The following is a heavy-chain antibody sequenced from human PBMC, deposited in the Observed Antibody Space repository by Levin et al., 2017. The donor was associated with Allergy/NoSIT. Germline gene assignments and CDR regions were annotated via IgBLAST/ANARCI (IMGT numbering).Heavy chain of an antibody. Sequence: PGGSLRLSCAASGFTFSSYAMSWVRQAPGKGLEWVSAISGSGGSTYYADSVKGRFTISRDNSKNTLYLQMNSLRAEDTAVYYCANGVPPPHCSGGSCPQNEKLHSDYWGQGTLVTVSS. CDR2: ISGSGGST. D-gene: IGHD2-15*01. CDR1: GFTFSSYA. V-gene: IGHV3-23*01. J-gene: IGHJ4*02. CDR3: ANGVPPPHCSGGSCPQNEKLHSDY.